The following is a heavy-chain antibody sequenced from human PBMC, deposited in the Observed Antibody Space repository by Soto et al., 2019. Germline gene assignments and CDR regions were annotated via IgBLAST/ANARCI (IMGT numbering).Heavy chain of an antibody. CDR3: ARGGIGMVRTFDH. Sequence: GGSLRLSCAASGFTVSSTYMSWVRQAPGKGLEWVSIIFSSGESFYADSVKGRFAISRDSSDNTVYLQMNSLKAEDTAVYYCARGGIGMVRTFDHWGQGTLVTVSS. D-gene: IGHD3-10*01. V-gene: IGHV3-53*01. CDR2: IFSSGES. CDR1: GFTVSSTY. J-gene: IGHJ4*02.